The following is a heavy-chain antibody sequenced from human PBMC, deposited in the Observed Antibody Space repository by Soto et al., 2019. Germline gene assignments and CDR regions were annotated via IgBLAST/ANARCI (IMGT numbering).Heavy chain of an antibody. V-gene: IGHV4-30-2*01. J-gene: IGHJ4*02. CDR3: ARPGVLGAVAVDY. CDR2: IYHSGST. CDR1: GGSISSGGYS. D-gene: IGHD6-19*01. Sequence: QLQLQESGSGLVKPSQTLSLTCAVSGGSISSGGYSWSWIRQPPGKGLEWIGYIYHSGSTYYNPAHNSRVAISVDRSKNQFPLQLSSVTAADTAVYFCARPGVLGAVAVDYWGQGTLVTVSS.